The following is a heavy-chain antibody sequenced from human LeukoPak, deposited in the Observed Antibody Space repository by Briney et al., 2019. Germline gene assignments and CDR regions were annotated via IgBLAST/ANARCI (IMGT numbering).Heavy chain of an antibody. V-gene: IGHV3-7*01. J-gene: IGHJ4*02. CDR3: ARHLSGVTGYTYGRGIDY. D-gene: IGHD5-18*01. Sequence: GGSLRLSCAASGFTFSSYWMSWVRQAPGKGLEWVANIKQDGSEKYYVDSVKGRFTISRDNAKTSLYLQMNTLRAEDTAVYYCARHLSGVTGYTYGRGIDYWGQGTLVTVSS. CDR1: GFTFSSYW. CDR2: IKQDGSEK.